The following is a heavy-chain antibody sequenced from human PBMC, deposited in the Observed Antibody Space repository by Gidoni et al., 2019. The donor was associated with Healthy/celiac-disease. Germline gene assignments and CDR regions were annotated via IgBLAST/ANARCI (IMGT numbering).Heavy chain of an antibody. CDR3: ATASSRDWLVPVY. Sequence: GEAVGAGGGLIQPGGSLRLSWAASGVPVSSNYMSWVRQAPGKGLELFSVIYSGGSTYYADSVKGRFTISRDNSKNTLYLQMNSLRAEDTAVYYCATASSRDWLVPVYWGQGTLVTVSS. CDR2: IYSGGST. V-gene: IGHV3-53*01. D-gene: IGHD6-19*01. CDR1: GVPVSSNY. J-gene: IGHJ4*02.